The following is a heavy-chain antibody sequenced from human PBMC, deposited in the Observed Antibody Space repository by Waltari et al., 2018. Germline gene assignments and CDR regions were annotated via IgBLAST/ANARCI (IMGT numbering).Heavy chain of an antibody. D-gene: IGHD5-12*01. CDR2: INPNSGGT. Sequence: QVQLVQSGAEVKKPGASVKVSCKASGYTFTGYYMHWVRPAPGQGLEWMGRINPNSGGTNYAQKFQGRVTMTRDTSISTAYMELSRLRSDDTAVYYCARETMATIRFFDIWGQGTMVTVSS. J-gene: IGHJ3*02. CDR1: GYTFTGYY. CDR3: ARETMATIRFFDI. V-gene: IGHV1-2*06.